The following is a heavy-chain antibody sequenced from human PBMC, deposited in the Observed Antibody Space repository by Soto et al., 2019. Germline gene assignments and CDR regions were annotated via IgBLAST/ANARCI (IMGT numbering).Heavy chain of an antibody. D-gene: IGHD5-18*01. CDR2: IYYSGST. J-gene: IGHJ4*02. Sequence: SETLSLTCTVSGGSISSYYWSWIRQPPGKGLEWIGYIYYSGSTNYNPSLKSRVTISVDTSKNQFSLKLSSVTAADTAVYYCARVGRGYSYGYVGIDYWGQGTLVTVSS. V-gene: IGHV4-59*08. CDR1: GGSISSYY. CDR3: ARVGRGYSYGYVGIDY.